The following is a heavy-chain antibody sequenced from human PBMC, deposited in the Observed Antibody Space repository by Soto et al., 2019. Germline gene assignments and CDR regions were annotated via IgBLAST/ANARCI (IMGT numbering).Heavy chain of an antibody. CDR3: ARTRGIAAAGNDY. CDR2: INPSGGST. CDR1: GHTFTSDY. Sequence: ASAKVSCNASGHTFTSDYMHWVRQSPEQGLEWMGIINPSGGSTSYAQKFQGRVTMTRDTSTSTVYMELSSLRSEDTAVYYCARTRGIAAAGNDYWGQGTLV. J-gene: IGHJ4*02. V-gene: IGHV1-46*01. D-gene: IGHD6-13*01.